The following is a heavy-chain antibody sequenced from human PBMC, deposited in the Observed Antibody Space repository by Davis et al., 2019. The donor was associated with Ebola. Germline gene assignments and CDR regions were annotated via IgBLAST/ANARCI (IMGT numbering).Heavy chain of an antibody. D-gene: IGHD2-21*01. J-gene: IGHJ4*02. CDR2: ISSSSSTI. V-gene: IGHV3-48*02. CDR1: GFTFSSYS. CDR3: ARDGLFRFHPYYFDY. Sequence: GGSLRLSCAASGFTFSSYSMNWVRQAPGKGLEWVSYISSSSSTIYYADSVKGRFTISRDNAKNSLYLQMNSLRDEDTAVYYCARDGLFRFHPYYFDYWGQGTLVIVSP.